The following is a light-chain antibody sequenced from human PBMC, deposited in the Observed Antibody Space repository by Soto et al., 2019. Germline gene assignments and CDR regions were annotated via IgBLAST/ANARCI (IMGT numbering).Light chain of an antibody. V-gene: IGKV1-39*01. CDR2: TAT. J-gene: IGKJ5*01. CDR1: QSISNN. Sequence: DIQVTQSPSSLSASVGDRVTITCRASQSISNNLNWYQQRPGKPPKLLIYTATSLQSGAPSRFSGSGSGTDFTLTISSLQPEDSAIYYCQQSYSSPITFGQGTRLEIK. CDR3: QQSYSSPIT.